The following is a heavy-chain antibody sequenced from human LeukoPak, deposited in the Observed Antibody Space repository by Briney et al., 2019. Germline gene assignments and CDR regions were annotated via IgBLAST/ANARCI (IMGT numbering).Heavy chain of an antibody. J-gene: IGHJ3*02. CDR3: ARIDCSGGSCPNHDAFDI. Sequence: SETLSLTCTVSGGSISSSSYYWGWIRQAPGKGLEWIGSIYYSGSTYYNPSLKSRVTISVDTSKNQFSLKLSSVTAADTAVYYCARIDCSGGSCPNHDAFDIWGQGTMVTVSS. CDR2: IYYSGST. V-gene: IGHV4-39*01. D-gene: IGHD2-15*01. CDR1: GGSISSSSYY.